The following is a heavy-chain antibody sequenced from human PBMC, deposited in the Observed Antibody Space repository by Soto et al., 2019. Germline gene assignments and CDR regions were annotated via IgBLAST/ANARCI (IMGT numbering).Heavy chain of an antibody. V-gene: IGHV4-4*02. CDR2: IHDSGST. Sequence: SETLSLTCAVSGGYITSANWWSWVRQPPGKGLEWIGKIHDSGSTNNSPSLKSRVTISVDKSKNQVSLRLTSVTAADTAVYYCAKEGYYYMDVWGQGTTVTVS. CDR1: GGYITSANW. J-gene: IGHJ6*02. CDR3: AKEGYYYMDV.